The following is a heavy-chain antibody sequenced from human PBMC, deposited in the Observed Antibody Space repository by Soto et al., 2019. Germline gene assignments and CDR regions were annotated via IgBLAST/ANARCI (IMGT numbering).Heavy chain of an antibody. Sequence: QLQLQESGPELVKPSATLSLPCTVSGGTISRRSYYWGWIHQPPGKGLEWIESIYYSGSTHYNPALKSRVTNAVDTSKNQFTLKLSSVTAADTAVYYCATPWFGDGDYWGQGTLVTVSS. V-gene: IGHV4-39*01. CDR1: GGTISRRSYY. CDR3: ATPWFGDGDY. D-gene: IGHD3-10*01. CDR2: IYYSGST. J-gene: IGHJ4*02.